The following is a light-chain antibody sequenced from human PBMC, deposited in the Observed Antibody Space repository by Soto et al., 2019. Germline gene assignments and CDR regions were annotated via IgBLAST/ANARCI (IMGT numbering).Light chain of an antibody. CDR2: KAS. J-gene: IGKJ3*01. CDR3: QQSHDTTFT. V-gene: IGKV1-39*01. Sequence: DIQMTHSPSTVSASVGDRVTITCRASRNISFYLNWYQQRPGKVPRLLIYKASTLQSGVPSRFSGGGSGTTFTLAIAGVQREDFATYFCQQSHDTTFTFGPGTKVDIK. CDR1: RNISFY.